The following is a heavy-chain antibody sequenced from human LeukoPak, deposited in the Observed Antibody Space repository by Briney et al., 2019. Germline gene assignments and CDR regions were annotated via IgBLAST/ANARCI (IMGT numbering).Heavy chain of an antibody. Sequence: ASVKVSCKASGYTFTGYYMHWVRQAPGQGLELMGWINPNSGGTNYAQKFQGRVTMTRDTSISTAYMELSRLRSDDTAVYYCARDKEFGLRYFETWGQGTLVTVSS. V-gene: IGHV1-2*02. J-gene: IGHJ4*02. CDR2: INPNSGGT. D-gene: IGHD3-9*01. CDR1: GYTFTGYY. CDR3: ARDKEFGLRYFET.